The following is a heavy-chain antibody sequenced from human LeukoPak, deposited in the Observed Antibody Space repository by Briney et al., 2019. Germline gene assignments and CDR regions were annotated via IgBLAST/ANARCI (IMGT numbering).Heavy chain of an antibody. CDR2: SYYSGST. CDR3: ARADTLVDY. Sequence: PSETLSLTCTVSGVSITGYFWNWIRQSPGKGLEWIGYSYYSGSTNYSPSLRSRVTISVDTSKNQFSLSLRSGTAADTAVYYCARADTLVDYWGQGTRVIVSS. V-gene: IGHV4-59*01. J-gene: IGHJ4*02. CDR1: GVSITGYF.